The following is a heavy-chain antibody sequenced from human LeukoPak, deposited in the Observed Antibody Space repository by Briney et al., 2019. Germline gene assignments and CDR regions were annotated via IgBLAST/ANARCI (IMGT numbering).Heavy chain of an antibody. CDR1: GFTFSSYA. CDR2: ISYDGSNK. V-gene: IGHV3-30-3*01. J-gene: IGHJ5*02. CDR3: ARDLGLRGST. D-gene: IGHD5-12*01. Sequence: PGGSLRLSCAASGFTFSSYAMHWVRQAPGKGLEWVAVISYDGSNKYYADSVKGRFTISRDNAKNTVYLQMNSLRGEDTAVYYCARDLGLRGSTWGQGTLVTVSS.